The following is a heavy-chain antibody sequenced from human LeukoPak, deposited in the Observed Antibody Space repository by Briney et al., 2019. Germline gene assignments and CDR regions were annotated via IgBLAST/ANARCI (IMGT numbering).Heavy chain of an antibody. CDR2: ISYDGSNK. V-gene: IGHV3-30-3*01. Sequence: GGSLRLSCAASGFTFSSYAMHWVRQAPGKRLEWVAVISYDGSNKYYADSVKGRFTISRDNSKNTLYLQMNSLRAEDTAVYYCARDRGYCTNGVCYDFDYWGQGTLVTVSS. D-gene: IGHD2-8*01. J-gene: IGHJ4*02. CDR1: GFTFSSYA. CDR3: ARDRGYCTNGVCYDFDY.